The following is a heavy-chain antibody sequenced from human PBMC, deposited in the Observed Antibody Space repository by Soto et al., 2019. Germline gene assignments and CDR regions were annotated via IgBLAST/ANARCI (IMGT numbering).Heavy chain of an antibody. CDR3: ARHNSGTYYRFDY. CDR1: GCSISNSFYY. CDR2: INYSGNT. V-gene: IGHV4-39*01. J-gene: IGHJ4*02. D-gene: IGHD1-26*01. Sequence: SETLSLTCTVSGCSISNSFYYWDWIRQPPGKGLEWIGSINYSGNTYYNPSLKSRVTISVDTSKNQFSLRLSSLTAADTAVYYCARHNSGTYYRFDYWGLGTLVTVSS.